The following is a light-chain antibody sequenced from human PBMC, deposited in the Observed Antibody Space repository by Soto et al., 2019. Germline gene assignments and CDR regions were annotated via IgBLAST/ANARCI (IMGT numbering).Light chain of an antibody. CDR1: SNDAGGYKY. CDR2: DVS. Sequence: QSALTQPASVSGSPGQSVTISCTGTSNDAGGYKYVSWYQQHPGKAPKLMIYDVSNRPSGVSNRFSGSKSDNTASLTISGLQAEDEAEYYCSSYADTTTRVFGGGTQLTGL. J-gene: IGLJ2*01. V-gene: IGLV2-14*03. CDR3: SSYADTTTRV.